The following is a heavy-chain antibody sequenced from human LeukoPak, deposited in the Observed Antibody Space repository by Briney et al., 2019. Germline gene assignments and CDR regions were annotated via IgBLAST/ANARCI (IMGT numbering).Heavy chain of an antibody. CDR2: INPNSGGT. D-gene: IGHD3-3*01. CDR1: GYTFTGYY. V-gene: IGHV1-2*04. J-gene: IGHJ6*02. Sequence: ASVKVSCTASGYTFTGYYMHWVRQAPGQGLEWMGWINPNSGGTNYAQKFQGWVTMTRDTSISTAYMELSRLRSDDTAVYYCARGELRFLEWLSPRHYYYYYGMDVWGQGTTVTVSS. CDR3: ARGELRFLEWLSPRHYYYYYGMDV.